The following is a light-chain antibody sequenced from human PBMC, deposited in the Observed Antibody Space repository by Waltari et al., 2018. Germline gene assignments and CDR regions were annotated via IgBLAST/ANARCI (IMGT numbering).Light chain of an antibody. V-gene: IGKV4-1*01. Sequence: SQSVISSFNNKNYLTWFQQKAGEPPKLLIYWASTRESGVPDRFSGSGSGTDFTLTISGLQAEDVAVYYCQQYSATPPTFGQGTKVEIK. CDR1: QSVISSFNNKNY. CDR3: QQYSATPPT. CDR2: WAS. J-gene: IGKJ1*01.